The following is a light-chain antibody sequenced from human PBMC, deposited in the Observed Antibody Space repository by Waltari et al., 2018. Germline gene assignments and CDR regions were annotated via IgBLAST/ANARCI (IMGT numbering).Light chain of an antibody. CDR3: SSYVSSN. Sequence: HSALTQPASVSGSPGQSITISCTGLSSDIDHYKSVSWYQQHPGKAPKLLIYDVNVRPSRVSNRFSGSKSGNTASLTISGLQADDEADYYCSSYVSSNFGSGTKVTVL. J-gene: IGLJ1*01. CDR1: SSDIDHYKS. CDR2: DVN. V-gene: IGLV2-14*03.